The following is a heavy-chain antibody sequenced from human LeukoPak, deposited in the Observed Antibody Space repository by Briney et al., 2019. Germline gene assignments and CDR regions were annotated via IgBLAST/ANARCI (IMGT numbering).Heavy chain of an antibody. CDR2: ISGSGDST. V-gene: IGHV3-23*01. CDR3: AKAYTNGWYVWDY. Sequence: GGSLRLSCAASGFTFTSYSMSWARQAPGKGLEWVSAISGSGDSTYYADSVKGRLTISRDNSKNTLYLQLNSLRAEDTAIYYCAKAYTNGWYVWDYWGQGALVTVSS. J-gene: IGHJ4*02. D-gene: IGHD6-19*01. CDR1: GFTFTSYS.